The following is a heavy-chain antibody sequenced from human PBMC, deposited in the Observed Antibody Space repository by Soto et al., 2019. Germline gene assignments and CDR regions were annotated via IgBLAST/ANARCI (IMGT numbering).Heavy chain of an antibody. CDR3: AREGNYGSGSYSEYYFDY. CDR2: IIPIFGTA. D-gene: IGHD3-10*01. CDR1: GGTFSSYA. V-gene: IGHV1-69*01. J-gene: IGHJ4*02. Sequence: VQLVQSGAEVKKPGSSVKVSCKASGGTFSSYAISWVRQAPGQGLEWMGGIIPIFGTANYAQKFQGRVTITADESTSTAYMELSSLRSEDTAVYYCAREGNYGSGSYSEYYFDYWGQGTLVTVSS.